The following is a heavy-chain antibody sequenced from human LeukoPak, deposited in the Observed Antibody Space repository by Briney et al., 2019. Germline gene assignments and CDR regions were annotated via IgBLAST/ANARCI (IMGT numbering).Heavy chain of an antibody. D-gene: IGHD5-18*01. J-gene: IGHJ4*02. Sequence: ASVTVSFKASGYTFTSYGISWVRQAPGQGLEWMGWISAYNGNTNYAQKLQGRVTMTTDTSTSTAYMELRSLRPDDTAVYYCARDLGGGYSYGLDYWGQGTLVTVSS. V-gene: IGHV1-18*01. CDR2: ISAYNGNT. CDR3: ARDLGGGYSYGLDY. CDR1: GYTFTSYG.